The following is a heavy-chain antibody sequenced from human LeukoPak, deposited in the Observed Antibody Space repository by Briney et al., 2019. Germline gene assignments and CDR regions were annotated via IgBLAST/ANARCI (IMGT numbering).Heavy chain of an antibody. D-gene: IGHD2-2*01. V-gene: IGHV3-30*02. Sequence: GGSLRLSCAASGFTFSSYGMHWVRQAPGKGLEWVAFIRYDGSNKYYADSVKGRFTISRDNSKNTLYLQMNSLRAEDTAVYYCAKDSQGYCSSTSCYFDYYYYYYYMDVRGKGTTVTVSS. CDR1: GFTFSSYG. CDR3: AKDSQGYCSSTSCYFDYYYYYYYMDV. CDR2: IRYDGSNK. J-gene: IGHJ6*03.